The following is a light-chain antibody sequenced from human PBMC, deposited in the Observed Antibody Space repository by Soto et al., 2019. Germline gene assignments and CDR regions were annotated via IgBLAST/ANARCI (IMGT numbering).Light chain of an antibody. V-gene: IGLV2-8*01. Sequence: QSALTQPPSASGSPGQSVTISCTGTSSDVGGYNYVSWYQQHPGKASKLMIYEVSKRPSGVPDRFSGSKSGNTASLTVSGLQAEDEADYYCSSYAGSKVFGGGTKVTVL. CDR2: EVS. CDR1: SSDVGGYNY. CDR3: SSYAGSKV. J-gene: IGLJ2*01.